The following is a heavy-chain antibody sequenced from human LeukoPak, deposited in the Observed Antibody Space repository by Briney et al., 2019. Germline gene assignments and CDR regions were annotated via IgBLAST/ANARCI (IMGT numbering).Heavy chain of an antibody. V-gene: IGHV1-18*04. D-gene: IGHD3-10*01. Sequence: GASVKVSCKASGYSFTDYYMHWVRQAPGQGLEWMGWISAYNGNTNYAQKLQGRVTMTTDTSTSTAYMELRSLRSDDTAVYYCARGPEYYYGSGSYDYYGMDVWGQGTTVTVSS. CDR1: GYSFTDYY. CDR3: ARGPEYYYGSGSYDYYGMDV. J-gene: IGHJ6*02. CDR2: ISAYNGNT.